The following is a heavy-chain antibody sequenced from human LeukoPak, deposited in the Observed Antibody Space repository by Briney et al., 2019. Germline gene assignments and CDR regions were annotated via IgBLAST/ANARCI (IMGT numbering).Heavy chain of an antibody. CDR3: AREVSRTGAFDI. J-gene: IGHJ3*02. CDR1: GFTVSSNY. CDR2: IYSGGSR. D-gene: IGHD3-10*01. V-gene: IGHV3-53*05. Sequence: GGSLRLSFAASGFTVSSNYMSWVRQAPGKGLEWVSVIYSGGSRYYADSVKGRFTISRDNSKNTLYLQMNSLRAEDTAVYYCAREVSRTGAFDIWGQGTMVTVSS.